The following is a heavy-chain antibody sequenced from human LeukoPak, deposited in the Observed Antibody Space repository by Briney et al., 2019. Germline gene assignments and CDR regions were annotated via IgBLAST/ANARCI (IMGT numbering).Heavy chain of an antibody. J-gene: IGHJ4*02. CDR3: ARLLVYNSGGEAFDY. D-gene: IGHD3-10*01. V-gene: IGHV3-7*01. Sequence: HSGGSLRLSCAASGFTFSRYWMSWVRQAPGKGLEWVANIKKDGSEKYYVDSVKGRFTISRDNAKNSLYLQMNSLRAEDTAVYYCARLLVYNSGGEAFDYWGPGTLVTVSS. CDR2: IKKDGSEK. CDR1: GFTFSRYW.